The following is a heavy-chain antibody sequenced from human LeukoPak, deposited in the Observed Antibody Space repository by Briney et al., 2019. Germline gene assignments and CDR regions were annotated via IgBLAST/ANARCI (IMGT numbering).Heavy chain of an antibody. J-gene: IGHJ4*02. D-gene: IGHD6-19*01. CDR2: ISWNSNTI. CDR1: GFTFDDYA. V-gene: IGHV3-9*01. Sequence: PGGSLRLSCAASGFTFDDYAMHWVRQGPGKGLEWVSRISWNSNTIRYADSVKGRFTLSRDNAKNSLVLEMNSLKDEDTAFYYCARGRAVANYFDYWGQGILVTVSS. CDR3: ARGRAVANYFDY.